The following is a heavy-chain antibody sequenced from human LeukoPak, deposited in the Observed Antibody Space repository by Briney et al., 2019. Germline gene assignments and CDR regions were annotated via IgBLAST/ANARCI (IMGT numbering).Heavy chain of an antibody. D-gene: IGHD5-24*01. J-gene: IGHJ4*02. V-gene: IGHV3-48*03. CDR1: GFTFSSYD. CDR2: ISSSGSTI. Sequence: GGSLRLSCAASGFTFSSYDMNWVRQAPGKGLEWVSYISSSGSTIYYADSVRGRFTISRDNAKNSLYLQMNSVGAEDTAVYYCARDRDGYNFDYWGQGTLVTVSS. CDR3: ARDRDGYNFDY.